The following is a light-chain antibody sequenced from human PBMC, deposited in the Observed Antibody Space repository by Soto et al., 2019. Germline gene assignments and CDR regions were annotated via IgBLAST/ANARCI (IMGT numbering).Light chain of an antibody. J-gene: IGKJ1*01. V-gene: IGKV1-5*03. CDR1: QTISSW. Sequence: DIQMTQSPSTLSGSVGDRVTITGRASQTISSWLAWYQQKPEKAPKRLXYKASTLKSGVPPRFSGSGSGTEFTLTISSLQSEDSAVYVGQQYHVWPQWTFGPGTKVDIK. CDR3: QQYHVWPQWT. CDR2: KAS.